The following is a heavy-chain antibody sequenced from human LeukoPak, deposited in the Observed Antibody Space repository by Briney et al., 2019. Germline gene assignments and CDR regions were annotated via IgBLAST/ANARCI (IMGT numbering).Heavy chain of an antibody. Sequence: SETLSLTCTVSGGSISSYYWSWIRQPPGKGLEWIGYIYYSGSTNYNPSLKSRVTISVDTSKNQFSLKLSSVTAADTAVYYCARGIVGATDFDYWGQGTLVTVSS. J-gene: IGHJ4*02. CDR1: GGSISSYY. CDR3: ARGIVGATDFDY. V-gene: IGHV4-59*01. D-gene: IGHD1-26*01. CDR2: IYYSGST.